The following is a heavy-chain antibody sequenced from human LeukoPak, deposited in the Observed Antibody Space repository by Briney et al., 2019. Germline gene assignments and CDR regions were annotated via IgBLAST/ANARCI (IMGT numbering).Heavy chain of an antibody. V-gene: IGHV4-39*07. CDR3: AGQFASITIFGVQRYGMDV. J-gene: IGHJ6*02. Sequence: SETLSLTCTVSGGSISSSSYYWGWIRQPPGKGLEWIGSIYYSGSTYYNPSLKSRVTISVDTSKNQFSLKLSSVTAADTAVYYCAGQFASITIFGVQRYGMDVWGQGTTVTVSS. D-gene: IGHD3-3*01. CDR1: GGSISSSSYY. CDR2: IYYSGST.